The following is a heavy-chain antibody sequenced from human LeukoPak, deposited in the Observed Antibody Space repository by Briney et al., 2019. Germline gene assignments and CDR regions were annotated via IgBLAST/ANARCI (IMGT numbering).Heavy chain of an antibody. D-gene: IGHD6-13*01. CDR3: ARCGQQLIHDY. J-gene: IGHJ4*02. CDR2: IIPILGIA. V-gene: IGHV1-69*04. CDR1: GGTFSSYA. Sequence: SVKVSCKASGGTFSSYAISWVRQAPGQGLEWMGRIIPILGIANYAQKFQGRVTITADKSTSTAYMELSSLRSEDTAVYYCARCGQQLIHDYWGQGTLVTVSS.